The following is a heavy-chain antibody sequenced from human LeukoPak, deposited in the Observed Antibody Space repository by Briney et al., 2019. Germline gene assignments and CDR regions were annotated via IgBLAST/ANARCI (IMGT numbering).Heavy chain of an antibody. Sequence: SETLTLTCTVSGGSISSYYWSWIRQPPGKGLEWIGYIYYSGSTKYNPSLKSRVTISVDTSKNQFSLRLSSVTAADTAVYYCASRYGSGSYGFDYWGQGTLVTVSS. D-gene: IGHD3-10*01. CDR3: ASRYGSGSYGFDY. J-gene: IGHJ4*02. CDR1: GGSISSYY. V-gene: IGHV4-59*01. CDR2: IYYSGST.